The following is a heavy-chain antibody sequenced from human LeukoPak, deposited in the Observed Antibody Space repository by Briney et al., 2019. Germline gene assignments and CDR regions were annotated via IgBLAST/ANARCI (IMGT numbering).Heavy chain of an antibody. CDR2: MSSSGTTI. Sequence: GGSLRLSCSTSGFTFSSYEMNWVRQAPGKGLEWVSFMSSSGTTISYADSVKGRFTISRDNSKNTLYLQMNSLRAEDTAVYYCAKARLVVVTAIFDYWGQGTLVTVSS. J-gene: IGHJ4*02. CDR1: GFTFSSYE. V-gene: IGHV3-48*03. CDR3: AKARLVVVTAIFDY. D-gene: IGHD2-21*02.